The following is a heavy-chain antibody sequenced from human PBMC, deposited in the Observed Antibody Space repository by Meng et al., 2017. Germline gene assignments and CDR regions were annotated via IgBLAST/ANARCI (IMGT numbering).Heavy chain of an antibody. D-gene: IGHD2-15*01. V-gene: IGHV4-30-4*01. CDR2: IYYSGST. Sequence: QVQLQESAPGLVKPSQTLSLTCTVSGGPISSANYYWSWIRQPPGKGLEWIGYIYYSGSTYYNPSLKSRVTISLDTSKNQFSLKLTSVTAADTAVYYCVRQTYCSGGSCFSTYFDPWGQGTLVTVSS. CDR1: GGPISSANYY. CDR3: VRQTYCSGGSCFSTYFDP. J-gene: IGHJ5*02.